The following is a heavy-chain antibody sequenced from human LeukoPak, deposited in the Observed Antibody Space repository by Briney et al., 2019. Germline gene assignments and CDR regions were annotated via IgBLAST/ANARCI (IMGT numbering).Heavy chain of an antibody. CDR3: ASGSIAADGFDY. J-gene: IGHJ4*02. CDR2: IYHSGST. D-gene: IGHD6-13*01. CDR1: GYSTSSGYY. Sequence: SETLSLTCTVSGYSTSSGYYWGWIRQPPGKGLEWIGSIYHSGSTYYNPSLKSRVTISVDTSKNQFSLKLSSVTAADTAVYYCASGSIAADGFDYWGQGTLVTVSS. V-gene: IGHV4-38-2*02.